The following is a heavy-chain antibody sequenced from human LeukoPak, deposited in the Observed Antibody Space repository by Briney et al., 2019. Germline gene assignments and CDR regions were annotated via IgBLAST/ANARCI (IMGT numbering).Heavy chain of an antibody. J-gene: IGHJ4*02. V-gene: IGHV4-59*08. CDR2: IFYSGST. D-gene: IGHD3-3*01. CDR1: GGAIRSFY. Sequence: SETLSLTCTVSGGAIRSFYWSCIRQPPGKGLEWIGYIFYSGSTNYNPSLKSRVTISVDTSKNQFSLKLSSVTAADTAVSYCARHGSAYYFFDYWGQGTLVTVSS. CDR3: ARHGSAYYFFDY.